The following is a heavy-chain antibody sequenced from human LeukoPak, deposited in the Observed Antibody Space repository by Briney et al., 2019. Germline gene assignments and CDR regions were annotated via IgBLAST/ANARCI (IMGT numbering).Heavy chain of an antibody. D-gene: IGHD3-10*01. CDR3: ARDRITMVRGVIPYYGMDV. J-gene: IGHJ6*02. CDR1: GFTFSSYV. Sequence: PGRSLRLSCAASGFTFSSYVMHWVRQAPGKGLEWVAVIWYDGSNKYYADSVKGRFTISRGNSKNTLYLQMNSLRAEDTAVYYCARDRITMVRGVIPYYGMDVWGQGTTVTVSS. CDR2: IWYDGSNK. V-gene: IGHV3-33*01.